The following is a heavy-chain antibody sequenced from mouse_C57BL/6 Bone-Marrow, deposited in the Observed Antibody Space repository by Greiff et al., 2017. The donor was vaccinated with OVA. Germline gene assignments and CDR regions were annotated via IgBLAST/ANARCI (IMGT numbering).Heavy chain of an antibody. CDR1: GYTFTDYY. V-gene: IGHV1-64*01. CDR2: IHPNSGST. D-gene: IGHD3-3*01. J-gene: IGHJ3*01. CDR3: ARGTGAAY. Sequence: QVQLQQSGAELVRPGASVKLSCKASGYTFTDYYINWVKQRPGQGLEWIGMIHPNSGSTNYNEKFKSKATLTVDKSSSTAYMQLSSLTSEDSAVYYCARGTGAAYWGQGTLVTVSA.